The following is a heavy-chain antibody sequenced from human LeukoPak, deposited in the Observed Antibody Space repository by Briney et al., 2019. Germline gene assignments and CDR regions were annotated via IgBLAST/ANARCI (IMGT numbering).Heavy chain of an antibody. CDR3: ASVSLLYFYYSSGYYYY. D-gene: IGHD3-22*01. V-gene: IGHV4-34*01. CDR2: INHSGST. J-gene: IGHJ4*02. CDR1: GRPFSGYY. Sequence: PSETLSLTCAVSGRPFSGYYCSWIRQPPGKGLEWIGEINHSGSTNYNPSLKSRVTISVDTSKNQFSLKLSSVTAAETAVYFCASVSLLYFYYSSGYYYYWGQGTLVTVSS.